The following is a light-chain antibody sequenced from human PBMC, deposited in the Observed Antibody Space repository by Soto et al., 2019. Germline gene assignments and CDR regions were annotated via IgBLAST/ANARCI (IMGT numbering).Light chain of an antibody. Sequence: QSALTQPPSASGSPGQSVTISCTGSSSDVGGYNYVSWYQQHPGKAPKLMIYEVSKRPSGVPDRLSGSNSGNTASLTVSGLQAEDEADYYCSSYGGSNTVVFGGRTKLTVL. CDR2: EVS. J-gene: IGLJ2*01. CDR3: SSYGGSNTVV. V-gene: IGLV2-8*01. CDR1: SSDVGGYNY.